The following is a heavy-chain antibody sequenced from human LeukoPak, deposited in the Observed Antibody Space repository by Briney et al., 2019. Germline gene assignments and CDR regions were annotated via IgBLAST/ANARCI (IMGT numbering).Heavy chain of an antibody. D-gene: IGHD5-18*01. CDR3: ARVNRAMTAVYYYYMDV. J-gene: IGHJ6*03. V-gene: IGHV3-48*01. CDR1: EFSFNSYG. Sequence: GGSLRLSCAASEFSFNSYGINWVRQAPGKGLEWVSYISSGSTTIYYADSVKGRFTISRDNAQKSVYLQMNSLRAEDTAVYYCARVNRAMTAVYYYYMDVWGKGTTVTVSS. CDR2: ISSGSTTI.